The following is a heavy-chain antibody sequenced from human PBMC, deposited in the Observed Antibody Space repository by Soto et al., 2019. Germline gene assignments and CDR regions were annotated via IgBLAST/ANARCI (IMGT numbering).Heavy chain of an antibody. CDR3: VRDSARIVVVPRVDGDNWLDP. V-gene: IGHV3-11*06. Sequence: PVGSLRLSCAASGFTFSDYFMSWIRQAPGKGLEWVSFISGSSDNIKYADSVKGRFTISRDNAKNSLYLQMNSLRAEDTAVYYCVRDSARIVVVPRVDGDNWLDPWGQGTPVTVSS. CDR1: GFTFSDYF. J-gene: IGHJ5*02. CDR2: ISGSSDNI. D-gene: IGHD2-2*01.